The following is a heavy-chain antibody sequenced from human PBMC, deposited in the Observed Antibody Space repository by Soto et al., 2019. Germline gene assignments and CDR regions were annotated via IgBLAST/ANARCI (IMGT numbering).Heavy chain of an antibody. J-gene: IGHJ4*02. V-gene: IGHV4-59*01. CDR3: ARDARGNGVDY. CDR1: GGSISSYY. CDR2: IYYSGST. Sequence: PSETLSLTCTVSGGSISSYYWSWIRQPPGKGLEWIGYIYYSGSTNYNPSLKSRVTISVDTSKNQFSLKLSSVTAADTAVYYCARDARGNGVDYWGQGTLVTVSS. D-gene: IGHD6-6*01.